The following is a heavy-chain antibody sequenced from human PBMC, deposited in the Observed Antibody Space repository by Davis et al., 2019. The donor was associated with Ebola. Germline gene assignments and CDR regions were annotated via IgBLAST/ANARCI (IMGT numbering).Heavy chain of an antibody. V-gene: IGHV3-30*03. D-gene: IGHD1-14*01. CDR1: GFTFSSYG. CDR3: ARDLPGGDWYFDL. J-gene: IGHJ2*01. Sequence: GSLRLSCAASGFTFSSYGMHWVRQAPGKGLEWVAVISYDGSNKYYADSMKGRFTISRDNSKNTLYLQMSSLRAEDTAVYYCARDLPGGDWYFDLWGRGTLVTVSS. CDR2: ISYDGSNK.